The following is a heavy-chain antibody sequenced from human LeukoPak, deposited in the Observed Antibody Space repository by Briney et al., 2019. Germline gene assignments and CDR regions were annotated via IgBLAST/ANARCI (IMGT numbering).Heavy chain of an antibody. Sequence: ASVKVSCKASGYTFTSYGISWVRQAPGQGLEWMGWISAYNGNTNYAQKLRGRVTMTTDTSTSTAYMELRSLRSDDTAVYYCARGRLVVVAATAFDYWGQGTLVTVSS. J-gene: IGHJ4*02. CDR3: ARGRLVVVAATAFDY. D-gene: IGHD2-15*01. CDR2: ISAYNGNT. V-gene: IGHV1-18*01. CDR1: GYTFTSYG.